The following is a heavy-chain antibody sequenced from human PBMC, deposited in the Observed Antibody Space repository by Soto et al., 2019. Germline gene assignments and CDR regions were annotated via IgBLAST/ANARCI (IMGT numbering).Heavy chain of an antibody. D-gene: IGHD6-6*01. Sequence: GGSLRLSCAASGFTFSSYGMHWVRQAPGKGLEWVANLKEDGSVNYYVDSLKGRFTISRDNAKNSLYLQMNSLRADDTAVYYCAGIGYSSSSFDFWGQGTLVTVSS. J-gene: IGHJ4*02. CDR1: GFTFSSYG. CDR3: AGIGYSSSSFDF. CDR2: LKEDGSVN. V-gene: IGHV3-7*01.